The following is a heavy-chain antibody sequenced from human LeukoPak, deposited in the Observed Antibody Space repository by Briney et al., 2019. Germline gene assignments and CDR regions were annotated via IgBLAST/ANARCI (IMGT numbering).Heavy chain of an antibody. CDR3: AKVGVGSSSYYYYYGMDV. V-gene: IGHV3-43*02. D-gene: IGHD1-26*01. CDR2: ISGDGGRT. CDR1: GFTFDDYA. Sequence: GGSLRLSCATSGFTFDDYAIHWVRQAPGKGLEWVSLISGDGGRTYYADSVKGRFTISRDNSKKSLYLQMNSLRTEDTALYYCAKVGVGSSSYYYYYGMDVWGQGTTATVSS. J-gene: IGHJ6*02.